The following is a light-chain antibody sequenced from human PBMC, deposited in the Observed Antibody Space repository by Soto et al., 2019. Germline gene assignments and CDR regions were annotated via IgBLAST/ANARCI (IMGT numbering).Light chain of an antibody. J-gene: IGKJ4*01. V-gene: IGKV1D-16*01. CDR2: AAS. CDR1: QGISSC. Sequence: DIQMTQSPSSLSASVGDRGTITCRASQGISSCLAWYQHKPEKAPKSLIYAASSMQSGVPARFRGSGSGTEFTLTISRLEPEDFATYNFHPYKSYALSFGGGTKVEIK. CDR3: HPYKSYALS.